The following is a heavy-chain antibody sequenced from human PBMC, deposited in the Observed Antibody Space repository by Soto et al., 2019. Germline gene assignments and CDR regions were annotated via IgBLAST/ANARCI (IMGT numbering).Heavy chain of an antibody. Sequence: ASVTVSCKASGYTFTSYGISRVRQAPGQGLEWMGWISAYNGNTNYAQKLQGRVTMTTDTSTSTAYMELRSLRSDDTAVYYCARSGYCSGGSCYSNWFDPWGQGTLVTVSS. CDR3: ARSGYCSGGSCYSNWFDP. J-gene: IGHJ5*02. V-gene: IGHV1-18*01. D-gene: IGHD2-15*01. CDR1: GYTFTSYG. CDR2: ISAYNGNT.